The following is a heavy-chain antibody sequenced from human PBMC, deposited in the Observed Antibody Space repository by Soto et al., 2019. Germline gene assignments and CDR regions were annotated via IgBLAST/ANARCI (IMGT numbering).Heavy chain of an antibody. J-gene: IGHJ6*02. Sequence: QLQLQESGPGLVKPSETLSLTCTVSGGSISSSNYYWGWIRQPPGKGLEWIGSIYYSGGTYYNPSLMRRATISGDTSINSFSRKRGSVTAADPAVYYGANLGALPPPFGAGDQGTTFTVPS. V-gene: IGHV4-39*01. CDR1: GGSISSSNYY. CDR2: IYYSGGT. D-gene: IGHD3-16*01. CDR3: ANLGALPPPFGA.